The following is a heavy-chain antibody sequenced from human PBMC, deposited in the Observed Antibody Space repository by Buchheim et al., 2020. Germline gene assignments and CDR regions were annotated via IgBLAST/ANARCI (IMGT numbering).Heavy chain of an antibody. Sequence: EVQLVESGGGLVQPGGSLRLSCAASGFTFSSYWMSWVRQAPGKGLEWVANIKQDGSEKYYVESVKGRFTISRDNAKNSLYLQMNSRRAEETAVYYCARDRGRRGGYYYYYGMDVWGQGTT. D-gene: IGHD3-16*01. V-gene: IGHV3-7*01. J-gene: IGHJ6*02. CDR2: IKQDGSEK. CDR1: GFTFSSYW. CDR3: ARDRGRRGGYYYYYGMDV.